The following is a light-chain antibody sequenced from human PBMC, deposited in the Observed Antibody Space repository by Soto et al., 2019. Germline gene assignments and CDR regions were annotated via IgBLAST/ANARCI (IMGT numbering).Light chain of an antibody. CDR1: QTISSW. J-gene: IGKJ1*01. CDR3: QQSYSTTWT. CDR2: AAS. V-gene: IGKV1-39*01. Sequence: DIQRTQSRSTLSGSVGDRVTITCRASQTISSWLAWYQQKPGKAPKLLIYAASSLQSGVPSRFSGSGSETDFPLTISSLQPEDFATYSCQQSYSTTWTFGQGTKVDIK.